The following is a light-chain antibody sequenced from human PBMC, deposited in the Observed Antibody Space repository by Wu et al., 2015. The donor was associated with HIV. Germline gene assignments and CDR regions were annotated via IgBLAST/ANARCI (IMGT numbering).Light chain of an antibody. CDR1: QSVTNNY. CDR2: GAS. Sequence: EIVLTQSPGTLSLSPGERATLSCRASQSVTNNYLAWYQQKPGQAPRVLIYGASSRATGIPDRFSGGGSGTDFSLTISRLGPEDFAVYYCQQYVASITFGQGTRLEIK. V-gene: IGKV3-20*01. J-gene: IGKJ5*01. CDR3: QQYVASIT.